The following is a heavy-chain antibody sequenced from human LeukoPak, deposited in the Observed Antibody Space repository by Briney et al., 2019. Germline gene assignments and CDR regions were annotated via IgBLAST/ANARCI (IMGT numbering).Heavy chain of an antibody. CDR1: GGPISSSSYY. D-gene: IGHD1-1*01. Sequence: SETLSLTCTVSGGPISSSSYYWGWIRQPPGKGLEWIGSIYYSGSTYYNPSLKGRVIISVDTSKNQFSLKLSSVTAADTAVYYCARATVQLERPYDYWGQGTLVTVSS. CDR2: IYYSGST. V-gene: IGHV4-39*07. CDR3: ARATVQLERPYDY. J-gene: IGHJ4*02.